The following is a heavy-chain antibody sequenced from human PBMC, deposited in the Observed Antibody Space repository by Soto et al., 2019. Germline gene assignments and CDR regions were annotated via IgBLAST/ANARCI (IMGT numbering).Heavy chain of an antibody. Sequence: QLQLQESGPGLVKPSETLSLTCTVSGGSISSSSYYWGWIRQPPGKGLEWIGSIYYSGSTYYNPSLKSRVTISVDPSKNPFSLKLSSVTAADTAVYYCARHGRIWGSYIPIMYFDYWGQGTLVTVSS. V-gene: IGHV4-39*01. D-gene: IGHD3-16*01. CDR3: ARHGRIWGSYIPIMYFDY. J-gene: IGHJ4*02. CDR2: IYYSGST. CDR1: GGSISSSSYY.